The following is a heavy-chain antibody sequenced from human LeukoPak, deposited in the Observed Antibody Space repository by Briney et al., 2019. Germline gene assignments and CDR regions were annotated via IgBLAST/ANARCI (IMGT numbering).Heavy chain of an antibody. D-gene: IGHD2-2*01. Sequence: GASVKVSCKASGYTFTGYYMHWVRQAPGQGLEWMGWINPNSGGTNYAQKFQGRVTMTRDTSISTAYMELSRLRSDDTAVYYCAIDGTLLSIWYQLPPFDPWGQGTLVTVS. CDR3: AIDGTLLSIWYQLPPFDP. CDR2: INPNSGGT. J-gene: IGHJ5*02. CDR1: GYTFTGYY. V-gene: IGHV1-2*02.